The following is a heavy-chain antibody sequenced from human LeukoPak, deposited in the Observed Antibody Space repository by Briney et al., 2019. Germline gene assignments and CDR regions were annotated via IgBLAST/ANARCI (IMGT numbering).Heavy chain of an antibody. V-gene: IGHV1-69*05. CDR1: GGTFSSYA. CDR2: IIPIFGTA. Sequence: SVRVSCKASGGTFSSYAISWVRQAPGQGLEWMGRIIPIFGTANYAQKFQGRVTITTDESTSTAYMELSSLRSEDTAVYYCATPGLYYYDSSGRYAFDIWGQGTMVTVSS. J-gene: IGHJ3*02. D-gene: IGHD3-22*01. CDR3: ATPGLYYYDSSGRYAFDI.